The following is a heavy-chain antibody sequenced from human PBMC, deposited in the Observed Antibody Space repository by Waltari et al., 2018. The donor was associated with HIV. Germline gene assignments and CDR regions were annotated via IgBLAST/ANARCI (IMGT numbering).Heavy chain of an antibody. J-gene: IGHJ4*02. CDR2: MSSSGSTI. CDR1: GFVFSSYS. D-gene: IGHD3-16*01. CDR3: VRDPKTSWGELDY. V-gene: IGHV3-48*02. Sequence: EVQLVESGGGLVQPEESLRLSCAASGFVFSSYSMNWVRQAPGGGLEWISFMSSSGSTIYYADFVKGRFTVSRDNAENSLYLQMNSLRDEDTAVYYCVRDPKTSWGELDYWGQGTLVAVSS.